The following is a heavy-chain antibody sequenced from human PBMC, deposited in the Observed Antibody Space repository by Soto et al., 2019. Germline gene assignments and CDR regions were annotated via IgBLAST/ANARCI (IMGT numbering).Heavy chain of an antibody. D-gene: IGHD6-13*01. CDR3: AKDLHSSSWYLFDY. CDR1: GFTFSSYA. J-gene: IGHJ4*02. V-gene: IGHV3-30-3*01. CDR2: ISYDGSSK. Sequence: GGSLRLSCAASGFTFSSYAMHWVRQAPGKGLEWVAVISYDGSSKYYADSVKGRFTISRDNSRDTIYLQMNSLRAEDTAVYYCAKDLHSSSWYLFDYWGQGTLVTVSS.